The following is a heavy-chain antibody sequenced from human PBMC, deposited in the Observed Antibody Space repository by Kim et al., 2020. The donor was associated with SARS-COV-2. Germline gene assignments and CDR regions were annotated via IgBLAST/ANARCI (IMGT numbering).Heavy chain of an antibody. CDR1: GFTFSNYA. D-gene: IGHD3-3*01. CDR2: ISGSGGST. J-gene: IGHJ5*01. Sequence: GGSLRLSCAASGFTFSNYAVSWVRQTPGKGLEWVSTISGSGGSTYYADSVKGRFTISRDNSKNTLYLQMSSLRAEDTAVYFCAKDPFYDFWSGCHFDYWG. CDR3: AKDPFYDFWSGCHFDY. V-gene: IGHV3-23*01.